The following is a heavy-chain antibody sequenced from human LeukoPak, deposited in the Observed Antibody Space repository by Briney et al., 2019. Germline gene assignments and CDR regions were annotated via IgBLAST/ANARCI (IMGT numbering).Heavy chain of an antibody. Sequence: PGGSLRLSCAASGFTFSSYAMHWVRQAPGKGLEWVSSISSSSSYIYYADSVKGRFTISRDNARNSLYLQMNSLRAEDTAVYYCASQGSGYDSPIDHWGQGTLVTVSS. CDR3: ASQGSGYDSPIDH. CDR2: ISSSSSYI. V-gene: IGHV3-21*01. J-gene: IGHJ4*02. D-gene: IGHD5-12*01. CDR1: GFTFSSYA.